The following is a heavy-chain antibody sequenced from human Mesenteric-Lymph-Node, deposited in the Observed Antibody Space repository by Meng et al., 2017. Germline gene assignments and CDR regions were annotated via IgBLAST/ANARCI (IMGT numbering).Heavy chain of an antibody. V-gene: IGHV3-33*01. CDR2: IWYDGSKK. CDR1: GFTVSDFG. Sequence: GGSLRLSCEASGFTVSDFGFHWVRQAPGKGLEWVAVIWYDGSKKYYADSVKGRFTISRDDSKNTLYLQMNSLRAEDTAVYYCAREVRRGYSGYDSDSWGQGTLVTVSS. D-gene: IGHD5-12*01. J-gene: IGHJ4*02. CDR3: AREVRRGYSGYDSDS.